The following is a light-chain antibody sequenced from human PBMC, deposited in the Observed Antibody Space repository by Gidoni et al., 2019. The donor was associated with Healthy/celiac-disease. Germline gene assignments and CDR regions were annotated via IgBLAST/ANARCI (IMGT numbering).Light chain of an antibody. V-gene: IGKV1-5*03. CDR3: QQYNSYPLT. Sequence: DIQMTQSPSTLPTSVGDRVTITCRARQSISSWLAWYQQKPGKAPKVLIYKASSIESGVPSRFIGSGSGTAFTLPISSLQPDDFSTYYCQQYNSYPLTFGGGTKVEIK. J-gene: IGKJ4*01. CDR1: QSISSW. CDR2: KAS.